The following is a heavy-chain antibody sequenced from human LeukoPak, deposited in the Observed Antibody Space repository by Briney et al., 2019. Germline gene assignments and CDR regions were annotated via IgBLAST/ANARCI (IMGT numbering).Heavy chain of an antibody. D-gene: IGHD3-22*01. CDR1: GFSLSTSGMR. CDR2: IDWDDDK. CDR3: ARMGDGYYSYYFDY. V-gene: IGHV2-70*04. Sequence: SGPALVKPTQTLTLTCTFSGFSLSTSGMRVSWIRQPPGKALEWLARIDWDDDKFYSTSLKTRLTISKDTSKHQVVLTMTNMDPVDTATYYCARMGDGYYSYYFDYWGQGTLVTVSS. J-gene: IGHJ4*02.